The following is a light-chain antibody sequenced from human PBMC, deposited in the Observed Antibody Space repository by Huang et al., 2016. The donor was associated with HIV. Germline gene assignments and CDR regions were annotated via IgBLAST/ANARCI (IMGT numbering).Light chain of an antibody. CDR3: QQYENWPPEYT. J-gene: IGKJ2*01. CDR1: QNVRSS. Sequence: EIVLTQSPAILSVSPGGRANLSCRASQNVRSSFAWYQQRPGQPPRLLISGASTRATGIPARFSGSRSGTEFTLIISSLQSEDFAVYYCQQYENWPPEYTFGQGTKLEL. V-gene: IGKV3-15*01. CDR2: GAS.